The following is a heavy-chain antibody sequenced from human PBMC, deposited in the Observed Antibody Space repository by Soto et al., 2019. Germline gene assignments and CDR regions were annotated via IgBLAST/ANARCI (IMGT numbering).Heavy chain of an antibody. CDR2: ISGSGGST. D-gene: IGHD6-13*01. Sequence: GGSLRLSCAASGFTFSSYAMSWVRQAPGKGLEWVSAISGSGGSTYYADSVKGRFTISRDNSKNTLYLQMNSLRAEDTAVYYCAKEEVQQFPQLSFSIDYWGQGTLVTVSS. J-gene: IGHJ4*02. CDR1: GFTFSSYA. V-gene: IGHV3-23*01. CDR3: AKEEVQQFPQLSFSIDY.